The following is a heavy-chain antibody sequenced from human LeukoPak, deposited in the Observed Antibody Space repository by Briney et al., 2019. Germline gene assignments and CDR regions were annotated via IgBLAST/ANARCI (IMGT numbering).Heavy chain of an antibody. CDR3: AKAQYSGYDYFDY. CDR1: GFTFSSYA. J-gene: IGHJ4*02. CDR2: ISGSGGST. V-gene: IGHV3-23*01. D-gene: IGHD5-12*01. Sequence: PGGSLRLSCAASGFTFSSYAMSWVRQAPGKGLEWVSAISGSGGSTYYADSVKGRFTISRDNSKNTLYLRMNSLRAEDTAVYYCAKAQYSGYDYFDYWGQGTLVTVSS.